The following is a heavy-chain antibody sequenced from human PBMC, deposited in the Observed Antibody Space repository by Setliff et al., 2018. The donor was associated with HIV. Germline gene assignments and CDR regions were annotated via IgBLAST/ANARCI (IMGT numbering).Heavy chain of an antibody. CDR2: INPNTGGT. Sequence: ASVKVSCKACGYTFTGYYIHWVRQAPGQGLEWMGWINPNTGGTDYAQKFQGWVTMTRETSISTAYMELRRLKSDDAAVYYCARGRTNSSYYNFWSAYSSTMDVWGHGTTVTVSS. V-gene: IGHV1-2*04. D-gene: IGHD3-3*01. J-gene: IGHJ6*02. CDR3: ARGRTNSSYYNFWSAYSSTMDV. CDR1: GYTFTGYY.